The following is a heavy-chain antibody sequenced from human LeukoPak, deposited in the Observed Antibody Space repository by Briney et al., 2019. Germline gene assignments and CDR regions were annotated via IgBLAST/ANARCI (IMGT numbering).Heavy chain of an antibody. D-gene: IGHD5-18*01. Sequence: SETLSLTCAVYGGSFSGYYWSWIRQPPGKGLEWIGEINHSGSTSYNPSLKSRVTISVDTSKNQFSLKLSSVTAADTAVYYCARGRGYSYGYEAFDYWGQGTLVTVSS. CDR1: GGSFSGYY. CDR3: ARGRGYSYGYEAFDY. CDR2: INHSGST. J-gene: IGHJ4*02. V-gene: IGHV4-34*01.